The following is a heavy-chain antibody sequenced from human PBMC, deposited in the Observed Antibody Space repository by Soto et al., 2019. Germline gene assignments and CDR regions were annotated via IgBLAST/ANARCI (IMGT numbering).Heavy chain of an antibody. CDR3: ARDRGTRGSSHVAADY. CDR2: IWYEGSNT. CDR1: GCTFSSYG. V-gene: IGHV3-33*01. J-gene: IGHJ4*02. D-gene: IGHD5-18*01. Sequence: QVQLVESGGGVVQPGRSLRLSCAASGCTFSSYGMHWVRQAPGKGLEWVEVIWYEGSNTYYADSVKGRFTISRDNSKNALYLQMNSLRAGDTAVYYCARDRGTRGSSHVAADYWGQGTLVTVSS.